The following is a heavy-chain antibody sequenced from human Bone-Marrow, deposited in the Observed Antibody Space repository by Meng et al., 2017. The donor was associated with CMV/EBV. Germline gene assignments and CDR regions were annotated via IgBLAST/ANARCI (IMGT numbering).Heavy chain of an antibody. V-gene: IGHV3-43*01. J-gene: IGHJ4*02. Sequence: GESLKISCAASGFTFDDYTMHWVRQAPGKGLEWVSLISWDGGSTYYADSVKGRFTISRDNAKNTLYLQMNSLRAEDTAVYYCAREPRYGEFFDYWGQGTLVTVSS. CDR3: AREPRYGEFFDY. D-gene: IGHD4-17*01. CDR2: ISWDGGST. CDR1: GFTFDDYT.